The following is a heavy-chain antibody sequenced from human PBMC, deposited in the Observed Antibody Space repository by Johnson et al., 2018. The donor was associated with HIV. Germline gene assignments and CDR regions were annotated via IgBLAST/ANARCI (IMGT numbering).Heavy chain of an antibody. V-gene: IGHV3-20*04. CDR1: GFTFDDYG. CDR2: INWNGGST. J-gene: IGHJ3*02. CDR3: ATSTASDAFDI. Sequence: VQLVEYGGGVVRPGGSLRLSCAASGFTFDDYGMSWVRQAPGKGLEWVSGINWNGGSTAYGDSVKGRFTISRDNSKNTLYLQMNSLRAEDTAVYYCATSTASDAFDIWGQGTMVTVSS. D-gene: IGHD1-1*01.